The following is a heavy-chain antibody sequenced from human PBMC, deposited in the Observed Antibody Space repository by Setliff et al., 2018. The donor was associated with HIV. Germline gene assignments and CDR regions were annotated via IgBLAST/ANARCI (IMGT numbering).Heavy chain of an antibody. J-gene: IGHJ4*02. CDR2: IIPILGTE. D-gene: IGHD2-21*01. CDR3: ARDHQTMLWLDY. V-gene: IGHV1-69*10. Sequence: SVKVSCKASGTTFSTYLFTWVRQAPGQGFEWMGGIIPILGTEKYAQKFHGRVTLTADMSTNTAYMELRSLTSEDTAVYYCARDHQTMLWLDYWGQGTLVTVPQ. CDR1: GTTFSTYL.